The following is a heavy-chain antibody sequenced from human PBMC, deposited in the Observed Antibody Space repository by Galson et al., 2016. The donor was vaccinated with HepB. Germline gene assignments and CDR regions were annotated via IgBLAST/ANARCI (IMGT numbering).Heavy chain of an antibody. CDR3: AKEGASKSETKRYYFDY. CDR2: ISGSGGSA. V-gene: IGHV3-23*01. Sequence: SLRLSCAASGFTFSNYAMSWVRQAPGRGLEWVSFISGSGGSAYYADSVKGRFAISRDTSKNTLFLQMNSLRVEDTAVYYCAKEGASKSETKRYYFDYWGQGALVTVSS. CDR1: GFTFSNYA. J-gene: IGHJ4*02.